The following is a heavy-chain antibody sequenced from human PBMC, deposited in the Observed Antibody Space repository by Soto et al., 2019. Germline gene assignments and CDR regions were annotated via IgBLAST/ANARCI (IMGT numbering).Heavy chain of an antibody. J-gene: IGHJ6*02. V-gene: IGHV3-21*01. CDR1: GFTFSSYS. D-gene: IGHD1-20*01. CDR3: ARDLLLYNWNPPVSLGYYYGMDV. Sequence: PGGSLRLSCAASGFTFSSYSMNWVRQAPGKGLEWVSSISSSSSYIYYADSVKGRFTISRDNAKNSLYLQMNSLRAEDTAVYYCARDLLLYNWNPPVSLGYYYGMDVWGQGTTVTVSS. CDR2: ISSSSSYI.